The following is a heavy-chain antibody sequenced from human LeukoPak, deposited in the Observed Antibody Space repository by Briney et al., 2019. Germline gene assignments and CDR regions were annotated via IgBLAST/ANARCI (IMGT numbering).Heavy chain of an antibody. D-gene: IGHD3-10*01. CDR2: INHSGST. Sequence: KPSETLFLTCAVYGGSFSGYYWSWIRQPPGKGLEWIGEINHSGSTNYNPSLKSRVTISVDTSKNQFSLKLSSVTAADTAVYYCARLVPTYYYGSGSYLDYWGQGTLVTVSS. J-gene: IGHJ4*02. CDR3: ARLVPTYYYGSGSYLDY. CDR1: GGSFSGYY. V-gene: IGHV4-34*01.